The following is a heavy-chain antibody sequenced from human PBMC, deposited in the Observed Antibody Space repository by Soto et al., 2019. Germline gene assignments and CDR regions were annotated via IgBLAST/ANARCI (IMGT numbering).Heavy chain of an antibody. J-gene: IGHJ3*02. V-gene: IGHV3-74*01. CDR1: GFTFSSYW. CDR2: INSDGSST. D-gene: IGHD2-2*01. CDR3: ARGKGPGYYSSTSCYGAFDI. Sequence: GGSLRLSCAASGFTFSSYWMHWVRQAPGKGLVWVSRINSDGSSTSYADSVKGRFTISRDNAKNTLYLQMNSLRAEDTAVYYCARGKGPGYYSSTSCYGAFDIWGQGTIVPVS.